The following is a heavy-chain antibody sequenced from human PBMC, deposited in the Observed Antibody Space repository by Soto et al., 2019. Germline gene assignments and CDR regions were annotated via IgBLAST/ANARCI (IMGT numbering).Heavy chain of an antibody. CDR3: AREGDSSSWYAPRDY. Sequence: QVQLVESGGGLVKPGGSLRLSCAASGFTFSDYYMSWIRQAPGKGLEWVSYISSSSSYTNYADSVKGRFTISRDNAKNSLYLQMNSLRAEDTAVYYCAREGDSSSWYAPRDYWGQGTLVTVSS. V-gene: IGHV3-11*05. CDR1: GFTFSDYY. D-gene: IGHD6-13*01. CDR2: ISSSSSYT. J-gene: IGHJ4*02.